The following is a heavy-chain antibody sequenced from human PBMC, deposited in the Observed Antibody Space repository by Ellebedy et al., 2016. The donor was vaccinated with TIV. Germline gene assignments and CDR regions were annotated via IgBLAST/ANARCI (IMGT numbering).Heavy chain of an antibody. V-gene: IGHV3-48*01. CDR3: AGEPGYGANSNAFDI. J-gene: IGHJ3*02. Sequence: GESLKISXVGSGFSLGTYSMTWVRQAPGKGLEWVSYITGDSSARYYADSVKGRFTISRDNAKKSLYLQMDSLRAEDTAVYYCAGEPGYGANSNAFDIWGQGTMVTVSS. D-gene: IGHD4-23*01. CDR2: ITGDSSAR. CDR1: GFSLGTYS.